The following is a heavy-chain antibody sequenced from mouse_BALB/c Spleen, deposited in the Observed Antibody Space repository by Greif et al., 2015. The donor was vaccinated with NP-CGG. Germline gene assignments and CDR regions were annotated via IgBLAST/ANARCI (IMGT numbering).Heavy chain of an antibody. CDR2: INPSTGYT. J-gene: IGHJ3*01. Sequence: QVQLQQSGAELAKPGASVKMSCKASGYTFTSYWMHWVKQRPGQGLEWIGYINPSTGYTEYNQKFKDKATLTADKSSSTAYMQLSCLTSEDSAVYYCADYYGSSSWFAYWGQGTLVTVSA. V-gene: IGHV1-7*01. CDR3: ADYYGSSSWFAY. CDR1: GYTFTSYW. D-gene: IGHD1-1*01.